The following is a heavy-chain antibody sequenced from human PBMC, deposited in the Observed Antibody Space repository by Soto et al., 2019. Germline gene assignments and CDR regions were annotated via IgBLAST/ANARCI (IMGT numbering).Heavy chain of an antibody. J-gene: IGHJ5*02. V-gene: IGHV4-34*01. Sequence: SETLSLTCAVYGGSFSGYYWSWIRQPPGKGLEWIGEINHSGSTNYNPSLKSRVTISVDTSKNQFSLKLSSVTAADTAVYYCARGRGTYYDFWSGYHPPHAVGFDPWGQGTLVTVSS. CDR2: INHSGST. CDR3: ARGRGTYYDFWSGYHPPHAVGFDP. CDR1: GGSFSGYY. D-gene: IGHD3-3*01.